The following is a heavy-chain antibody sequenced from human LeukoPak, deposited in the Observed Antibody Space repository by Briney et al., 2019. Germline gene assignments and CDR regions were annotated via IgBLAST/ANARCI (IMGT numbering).Heavy chain of an antibody. J-gene: IGHJ5*02. CDR3: ARDYFDSSWGRFLGWFDP. D-gene: IGHD3-9*01. CDR2: IYYSGST. CDR1: GGSISSYY. V-gene: IGHV4-59*01. Sequence: SETLSLTCTVSGGSISSYYWSWIRQPPGKRLEWIGYIYYSGSTNYNPSLKSRVTISVDTSKNQFSLKLSSVTAADTAVYYCARDYFDSSWGRFLGWFDPWGQGTLVTVSS.